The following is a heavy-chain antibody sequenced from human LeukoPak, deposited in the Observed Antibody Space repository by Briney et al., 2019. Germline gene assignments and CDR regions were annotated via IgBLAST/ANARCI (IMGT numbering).Heavy chain of an antibody. Sequence: PGGSLRLSCVASGITFSNYAVSWVRQAPEKGLDWVSVISGSAHKIRYADSVKGRFTISRDNAKNSLYLQMNSLRAEDTAVYYCARDGVGSGTYYGQKTHFDCWGQGTLVTVSS. CDR1: GITFSNYA. D-gene: IGHD1-26*01. CDR2: ISGSAHKI. CDR3: ARDGVGSGTYYGQKTHFDC. J-gene: IGHJ4*02. V-gene: IGHV3-23*01.